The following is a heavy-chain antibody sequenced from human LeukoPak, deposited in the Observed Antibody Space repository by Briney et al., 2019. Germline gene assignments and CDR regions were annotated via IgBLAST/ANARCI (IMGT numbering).Heavy chain of an antibody. CDR3: ARDTFHPGLIDS. Sequence: GGSLRLSCAASGFTFSRYAMNWVRQAPRKGLEWVSYINTDSSDIHYADSVKGRFTISRDNARNTLYLQLSSLRAEDSAVYYCARDTFHPGLIDSWGQGTLVTVSS. CDR1: GFTFSRYA. D-gene: IGHD2-21*01. J-gene: IGHJ4*02. CDR2: INTDSSDI. V-gene: IGHV3-21*05.